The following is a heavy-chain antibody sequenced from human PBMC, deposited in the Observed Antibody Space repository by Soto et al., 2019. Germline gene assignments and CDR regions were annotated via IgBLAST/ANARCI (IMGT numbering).Heavy chain of an antibody. D-gene: IGHD3-3*01. J-gene: IGHJ6*02. V-gene: IGHV5-51*01. CDR2: IYPGDSDT. Sequence: GESLKISCKGSGYSFTSYWIGWVRQMPGKGLEWMGIIYPGDSDTRYSPSFQGQVTISADKSISTAYLQWSSLKASDTAMYYCARHAYDFWSGHPNPRYYYGMDVWGQGNPGHRLL. CDR1: GYSFTSYW. CDR3: ARHAYDFWSGHPNPRYYYGMDV.